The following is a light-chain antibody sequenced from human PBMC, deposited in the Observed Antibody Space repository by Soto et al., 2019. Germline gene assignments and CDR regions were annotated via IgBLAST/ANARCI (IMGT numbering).Light chain of an antibody. Sequence: DIQMTQSPSSLSASVGDRVTLTCQASQNINNYLNWYQQKPGGAPKLLIYDASNLEAGVPSRFRGSGSGTDFTFTISSLEPEDFALYYCQQRSNWPITFGQGTRLEIK. CDR2: DAS. V-gene: IGKV1-33*01. CDR3: QQRSNWPIT. J-gene: IGKJ5*01. CDR1: QNINNY.